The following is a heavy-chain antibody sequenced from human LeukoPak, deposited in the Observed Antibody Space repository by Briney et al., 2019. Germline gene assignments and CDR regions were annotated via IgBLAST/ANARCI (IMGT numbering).Heavy chain of an antibody. D-gene: IGHD1-14*01. CDR1: GFTFSSYG. CDR3: ARGAEFDY. CDR2: ISYDGSNK. V-gene: IGHV3-30*03. J-gene: IGHJ4*02. Sequence: GGSLRLSCAASGFTFSSYGMHWVRQAPGKGLEWVALISYDGSNKYYADSVKGRFTISRDNSKNTLYLQMNSLRAEDTAVYYCARGAEFDYWGQGTLVTVSS.